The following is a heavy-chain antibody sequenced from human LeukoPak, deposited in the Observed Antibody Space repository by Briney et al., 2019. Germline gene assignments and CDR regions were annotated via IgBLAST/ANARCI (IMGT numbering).Heavy chain of an antibody. V-gene: IGHV3-21*04. CDR3: AKDYDFWSGYSKGFDY. Sequence: PGGSLRLSCAASGFIFSSYSMNWVRQAPGKGLEWVSSISSSSSYIYYADSVKGRFTISRDNSKNTLYLQMNSLRAEDTAVYYCAKDYDFWSGYSKGFDYWGQEPWSPSPQ. CDR1: GFIFSSYS. J-gene: IGHJ4*01. CDR2: ISSSSSYI. D-gene: IGHD3-3*01.